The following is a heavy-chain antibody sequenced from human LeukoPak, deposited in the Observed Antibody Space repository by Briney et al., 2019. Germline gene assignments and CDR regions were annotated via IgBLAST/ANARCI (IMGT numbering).Heavy chain of an antibody. CDR3: ALVVPAADNFDY. Sequence: ASVKVSCKASGYTFTSYGISWVRQAPGQGLEWMGWISAYNGNTNYAQKLQGRVTMTTDTSTSTAYMELRSLRSDDTAVYHCALVVPAADNFDYWGQGTLVTVSS. CDR2: ISAYNGNT. V-gene: IGHV1-18*01. D-gene: IGHD2-2*01. CDR1: GYTFTSYG. J-gene: IGHJ4*02.